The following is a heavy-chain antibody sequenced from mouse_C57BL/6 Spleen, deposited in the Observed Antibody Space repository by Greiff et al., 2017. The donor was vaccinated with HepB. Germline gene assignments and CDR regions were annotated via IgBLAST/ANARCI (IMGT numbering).Heavy chain of an antibody. J-gene: IGHJ4*01. CDR2: ISNGGGST. D-gene: IGHD1-1*02. Sequence: EVHLVESGGGLVQPGGSLKLSCAASGFTFSDYYMYWVRQTPEKRLEWVAYISNGGGSTYYPDTVKGRFTISRDNAKNTLYLQMSRLKSEDTAMYYCARQGLWYYAMDYWGQGTSVTVSS. CDR3: ARQGLWYYAMDY. V-gene: IGHV5-12*01. CDR1: GFTFSDYY.